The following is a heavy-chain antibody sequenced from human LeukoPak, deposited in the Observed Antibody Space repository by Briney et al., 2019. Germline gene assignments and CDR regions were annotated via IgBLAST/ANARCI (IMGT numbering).Heavy chain of an antibody. CDR3: ARGVAGELLWKNDY. V-gene: IGHV3-21*01. Sequence: GGSLRLSCAASGFTFSSYSMNWVRQAPGKGLEWVSSISSSSSYIYYADSVKGRFTISGDNAKNSLYLQMNSLRAEDTAVYYCARGVAGELLWKNDYWGQGTLVTVSS. J-gene: IGHJ4*02. CDR1: GFTFSSYS. CDR2: ISSSSSYI. D-gene: IGHD3-10*01.